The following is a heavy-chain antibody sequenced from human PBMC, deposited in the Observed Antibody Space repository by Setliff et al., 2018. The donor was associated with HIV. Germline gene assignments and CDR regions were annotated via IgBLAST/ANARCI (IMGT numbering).Heavy chain of an antibody. CDR1: GYTFTDYF. V-gene: IGHV7-4-1*01. J-gene: IGHJ5*02. CDR2: ISTNTGDP. CDR3: ARESDDGNFLGWFDP. Sequence: ASVKVSCKSSGYTFTDYFMHWVRQAPGQGLEWMGRISTNTGDPMYAQGFTGRFVFSLDITVNTAYLQISSLKTEDTAVYYCARESDDGNFLGWFDPWGQGTLVTVSS. D-gene: IGHD1-26*01.